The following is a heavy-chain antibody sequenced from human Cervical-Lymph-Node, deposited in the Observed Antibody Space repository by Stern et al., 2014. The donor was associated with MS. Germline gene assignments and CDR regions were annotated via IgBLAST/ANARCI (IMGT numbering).Heavy chain of an antibody. J-gene: IGHJ4*02. CDR2: IIPIFGTA. CDR3: ARYDSSGYYIFDY. D-gene: IGHD3-22*01. CDR1: GGTFSSYA. V-gene: IGHV1-69*01. Sequence: VQMEESGAEVKKPGSSAKVSCKASGGTFSSYAISRVRQAPGQGPEWMGGIIPIFGTANYAQKFQGRVTITADESTSTAYMELSSLRSEDTAVYYCARYDSSGYYIFDYWGQGTLVTVSS.